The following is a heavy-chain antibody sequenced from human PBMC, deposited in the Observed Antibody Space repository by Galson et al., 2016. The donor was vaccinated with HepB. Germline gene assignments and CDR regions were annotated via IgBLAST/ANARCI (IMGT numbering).Heavy chain of an antibody. Sequence: CAISGDSVSSNSATWNWIRQSPSRGLEWLGRTYYRSKWYNDYALSVKSRITINPDTSKNQFSLQLNSVTPEDTAVYYCARVRSGYGGYANPYYYGMDVWGQGTTVTV. CDR3: ARVRSGYGGYANPYYYGMDV. D-gene: IGHD5-12*01. CDR1: GDSVSSNSAT. V-gene: IGHV6-1*01. CDR2: TYYRSKWYN. J-gene: IGHJ6*02.